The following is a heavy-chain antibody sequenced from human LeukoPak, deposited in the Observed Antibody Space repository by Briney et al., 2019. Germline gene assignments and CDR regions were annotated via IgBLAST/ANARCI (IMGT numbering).Heavy chain of an antibody. V-gene: IGHV3-7*01. D-gene: IGHD6-6*01. J-gene: IGHJ4*02. Sequence: TGGSLRLSCAASGFTFTHFRMSWVRQAPGKGLEWVANIKQDGSDKYYVDSVKGRFTISRDNAKNSLYLQMNSLRAEDTALFYCARDSGYSSSSGFDYWGQGTLVTVSS. CDR3: ARDSGYSSSSGFDY. CDR1: GFTFTHFR. CDR2: IKQDGSDK.